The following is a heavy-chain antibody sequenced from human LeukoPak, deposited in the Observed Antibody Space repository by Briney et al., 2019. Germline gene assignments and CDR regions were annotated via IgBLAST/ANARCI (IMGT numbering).Heavy chain of an antibody. CDR3: ARCVYYYGSDAYMDY. CDR2: INPNNGGT. D-gene: IGHD3-22*01. Sequence: ASVKVSCKASGYTFTGHNMHWVRQAPGQGLEWMGWINPNNGGTNYAQRFQGRVTMTRDTSTSTAYMELNRLRSDDTAVYYCARCVYYYGSDAYMDYWGQGTLVTVSS. CDR1: GYTFTGHN. V-gene: IGHV1-2*02. J-gene: IGHJ4*02.